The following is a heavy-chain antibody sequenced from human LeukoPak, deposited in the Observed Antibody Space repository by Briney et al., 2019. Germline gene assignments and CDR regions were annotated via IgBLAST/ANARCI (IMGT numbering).Heavy chain of an antibody. J-gene: IGHJ4*02. V-gene: IGHV5-51*01. CDR2: IYPGDSDT. D-gene: IGHD3-9*01. Sequence: GESLKISCKGSGYSFTSYWIGWVRQMPGKGLEWMGIIYPGDSDTRYSPSFQGQVTISADKSISTAYLQWSSLKASDTAMYYCARIRPDDILTGYYPDYYFDYWGQGTLVTVSS. CDR3: ARIRPDDILTGYYPDYYFDY. CDR1: GYSFTSYW.